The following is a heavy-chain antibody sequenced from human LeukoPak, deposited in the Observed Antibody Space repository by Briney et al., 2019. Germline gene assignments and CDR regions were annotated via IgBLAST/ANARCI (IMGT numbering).Heavy chain of an antibody. CDR3: ARAIVGATGFDY. CDR2: IYSGGST. D-gene: IGHD1-26*01. J-gene: IGHJ4*02. V-gene: IGHV3-53*01. CDR1: GFTVSSNY. Sequence: GGSLRLSCAASGFTVSSNYMSWVRQAPGKGLEWVSVIYSGGSTYYADSVKGRFTISRDNSKNTLYLQMNSLRAEDTAVYYCARAIVGATGFDYWGQGTLVTVSS.